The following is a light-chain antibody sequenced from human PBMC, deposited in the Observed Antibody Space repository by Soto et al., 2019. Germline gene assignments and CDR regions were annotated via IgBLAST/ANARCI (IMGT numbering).Light chain of an antibody. Sequence: DIQLTQSPSFLSASVGDGVTITCRASQGISSYLAWYQQRPGKAPKLLIYAASTLQSGVPSRFSGSGSGTEFTLIISGLQPEDFATYYCQQFNSYPTFGGGTKVEIK. CDR2: AAS. V-gene: IGKV1-9*01. CDR3: QQFNSYPT. CDR1: QGISSY. J-gene: IGKJ4*01.